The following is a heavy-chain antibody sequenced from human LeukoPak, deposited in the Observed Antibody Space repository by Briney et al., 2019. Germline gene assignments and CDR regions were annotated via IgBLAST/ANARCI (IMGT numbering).Heavy chain of an antibody. CDR1: GGSISSNSYY. J-gene: IGHJ4*02. CDR3: ARGFRGDNFDY. V-gene: IGHV4-39*07. CDR2: IYYSGST. D-gene: IGHD7-27*01. Sequence: SETLSLTCTVSGGSISSNSYYWGWIRQSPGTGLEWIGTIYYSGSTYYNPSLKSRVTISVDTSKNQFSLKLSSVTAADTAVYFCARGFRGDNFDYWGQGTLVTVSS.